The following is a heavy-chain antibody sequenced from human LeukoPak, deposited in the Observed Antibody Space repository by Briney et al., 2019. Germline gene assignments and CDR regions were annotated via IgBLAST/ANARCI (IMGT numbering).Heavy chain of an antibody. V-gene: IGHV3-21*01. Sequence: GGSLRLSCAASGFTFSSYSMNWVRQAPGKGLEWVSSISSSSSYIYYADSVKGRFTISRDNAKNSLYLQVNSLRAEDTAVYYCAREVRDGYGRLYYFDYWGQGTLVTVSS. CDR1: GFTFSSYS. CDR2: ISSSSSYI. CDR3: AREVRDGYGRLYYFDY. D-gene: IGHD5-24*01. J-gene: IGHJ4*02.